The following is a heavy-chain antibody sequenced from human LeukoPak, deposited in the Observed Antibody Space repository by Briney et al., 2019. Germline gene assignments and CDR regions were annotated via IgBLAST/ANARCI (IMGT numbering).Heavy chain of an antibody. V-gene: IGHV1-8*03. Sequence: ASVKVSCKASGYTFTSYDINWVRQATGQGLEWMGWMNPNSGNTGYAQKFQGRVTITRNTSISTAYMELSSLRSEDTAVYYCARDRGYCSGGSCYSDWFDPWGQGTLVTVSS. CDR2: MNPNSGNT. CDR3: ARDRGYCSGGSCYSDWFDP. D-gene: IGHD2-15*01. CDR1: GYTFTSYD. J-gene: IGHJ5*02.